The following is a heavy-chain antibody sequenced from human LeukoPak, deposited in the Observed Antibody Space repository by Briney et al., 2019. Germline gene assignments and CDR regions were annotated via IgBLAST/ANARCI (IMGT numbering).Heavy chain of an antibody. V-gene: IGHV3-64*02. CDR2: ISTNGDRT. CDR1: GFIFSNSA. J-gene: IGHJ4*02. CDR3: ARGVAISSSGWYDTFDY. Sequence: PGGSLRLSCPAFGFIFSNSARYWVRQPPGKGREFVPVISTNGDRTYYADSVKGRFTISRDNSKNTLYLQMGSLRADDMAVYYCARGVAISSSGWYDTFDYWGQGALVTISS. D-gene: IGHD6-19*01.